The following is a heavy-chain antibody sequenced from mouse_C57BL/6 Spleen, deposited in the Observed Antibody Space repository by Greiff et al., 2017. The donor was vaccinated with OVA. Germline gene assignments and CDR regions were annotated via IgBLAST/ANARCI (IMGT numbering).Heavy chain of an antibody. CDR1: GYSFTSYY. Sequence: VQLQQSGPELVKPGASVKISCKASGYSFTSYYIHWVKQRPGQGLEWIGWIYPGSGNTKYNEKFKGKATLTADTSSSTAYMQLSSLTSEDSAVYYCARSRYYGSSLDWFAYWGQGTLVTVSA. V-gene: IGHV1-66*01. D-gene: IGHD1-1*01. J-gene: IGHJ3*01. CDR3: ARSRYYGSSLDWFAY. CDR2: IYPGSGNT.